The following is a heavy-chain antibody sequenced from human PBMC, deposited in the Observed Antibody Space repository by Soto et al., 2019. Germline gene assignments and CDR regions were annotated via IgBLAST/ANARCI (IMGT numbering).Heavy chain of an antibody. Sequence: QVQFVQSGAEVKEPGASVKVSCKASGYTFTSYGLHWVRQAPGQSLEWMGWINPDNGDTKHSQKFQGRVTITRDTSASPACMELRSLRYEDTAVYYCARDDGDRAFDIWGQGTTVTVSS. V-gene: IGHV1-3*01. CDR1: GYTFTSYG. J-gene: IGHJ3*02. CDR3: ARDDGDRAFDI. D-gene: IGHD2-21*01. CDR2: INPDNGDT.